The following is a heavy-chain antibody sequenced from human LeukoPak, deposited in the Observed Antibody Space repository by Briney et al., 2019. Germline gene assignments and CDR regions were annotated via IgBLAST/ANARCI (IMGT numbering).Heavy chain of an antibody. Sequence: GESLKISCKGSGYSFTNYWIGWVRQMPGKGPEWIGIIYPGDSDTRYSPSFQGQVTISAGKSISTAYLQWSSLKASDTAMYYCARHLRLWQNWFDPWGQGTLVTVSS. D-gene: IGHD5-18*01. J-gene: IGHJ5*02. CDR3: ARHLRLWQNWFDP. CDR1: GYSFTNYW. V-gene: IGHV5-51*01. CDR2: IYPGDSDT.